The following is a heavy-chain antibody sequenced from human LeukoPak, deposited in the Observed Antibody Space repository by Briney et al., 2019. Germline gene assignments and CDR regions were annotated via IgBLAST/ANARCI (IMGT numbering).Heavy chain of an antibody. CDR1: GGSISSSSYY. Sequence: SETLSLTCTVSGGSISSSSYYWCWIRQPPGKGLEWIGSIYYSGSTNYNPSLKSRVTMSVDTSKNQFSLKLSSVTAADTAVYYCARMREYYYDSSGYYDYWGQGTLVTVSS. D-gene: IGHD3-22*01. CDR2: IYYSGST. CDR3: ARMREYYYDSSGYYDY. V-gene: IGHV4-39*07. J-gene: IGHJ4*02.